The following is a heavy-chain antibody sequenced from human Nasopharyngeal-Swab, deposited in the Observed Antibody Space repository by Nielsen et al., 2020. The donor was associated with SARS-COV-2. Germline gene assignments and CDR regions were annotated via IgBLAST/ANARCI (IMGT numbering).Heavy chain of an antibody. CDR2: ISSSSTTI. D-gene: IGHD5-18*01. J-gene: IGHJ5*02. CDR1: GFRFDSYA. CDR3: AGRGYSYGYDL. Sequence: GESLKIPCAASGFRFDSYAMSWVRQAPGKGLEWVSYISSSSTTIYYADSVKGRFTISRDNAKNSLYLQMNSLRAEDTAMYYCAGRGYSYGYDLWGQGTLVTVSS. V-gene: IGHV3-48*04.